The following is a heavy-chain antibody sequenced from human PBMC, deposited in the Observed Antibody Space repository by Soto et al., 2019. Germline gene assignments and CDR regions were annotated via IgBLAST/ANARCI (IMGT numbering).Heavy chain of an antibody. J-gene: IGHJ4*02. CDR2: IYYSGST. CDR1: GGSISSSSYY. V-gene: IGHV4-39*01. CDR3: ARPIELLWFGELLYSGGFDY. Sequence: SETLSLTCTVSGGSISSSSYYWVWIRHPPGKGLEWIGSIYYSGSTYYNPSLKSRVTISVDTSKNQFSLKLSSVTAADTAVYYCARPIELLWFGELLYSGGFDYWGQGTLVTVSS. D-gene: IGHD3-10*01.